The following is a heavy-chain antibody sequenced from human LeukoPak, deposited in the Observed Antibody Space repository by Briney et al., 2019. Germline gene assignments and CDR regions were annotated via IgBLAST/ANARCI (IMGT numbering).Heavy chain of an antibody. CDR2: IYYSGST. D-gene: IGHD1-26*01. Sequence: PSETLSLTCTVSGGSISSSSYYWGWIRQPPGKGLEWIGSIYYSGSTYYNPSLKSRVTISVDTSKNQFSLKLNSVTASDTAVYYCARHVRGWSVVGDKWGQGTLVTVSS. CDR3: ARHVRGWSVVGDK. J-gene: IGHJ4*02. V-gene: IGHV4-39*01. CDR1: GGSISSSSYY.